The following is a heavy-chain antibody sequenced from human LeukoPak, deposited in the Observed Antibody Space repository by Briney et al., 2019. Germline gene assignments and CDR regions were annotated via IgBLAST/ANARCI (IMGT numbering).Heavy chain of an antibody. V-gene: IGHV3-48*01. J-gene: IGHJ4*02. CDR1: GLTFSSYS. Sequence: GGSLRLSCAASGLTFSSYSMNWVRQAPGKGLEWVSYISSSSSTIYYADSVKGRFTISRDNAKNSLYLQMNSLRAEDTAVYYCARHTSGGDYWGQGTLVTVPS. D-gene: IGHD3-16*01. CDR2: ISSSSSTI. CDR3: ARHTSGGDY.